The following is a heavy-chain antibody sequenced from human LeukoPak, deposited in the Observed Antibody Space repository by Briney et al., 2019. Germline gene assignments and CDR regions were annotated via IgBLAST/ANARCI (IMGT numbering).Heavy chain of an antibody. Sequence: SETLSLTCTVSGGSISSYYWSWIRQPAGKGLEWIGRIYTSGSTNYNPSLKSRVTMSVDTSKNQFSLKLSSVTAADTAVYYCARGAVYYDILTGYLLVWGQGTMVTVSS. CDR3: ARGAVYYDILTGYLLV. J-gene: IGHJ3*01. V-gene: IGHV4-4*07. CDR2: IYTSGST. CDR1: GGSISSYY. D-gene: IGHD3-9*01.